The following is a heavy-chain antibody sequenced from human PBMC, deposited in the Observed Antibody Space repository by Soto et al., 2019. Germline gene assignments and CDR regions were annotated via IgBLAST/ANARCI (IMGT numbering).Heavy chain of an antibody. D-gene: IGHD3-3*01. J-gene: IGHJ6*02. CDR1: GGSIRSADYH. Sequence: QVHLQESGPGLVKPSQTLSLTCTVSGGSIRSADYHWNWIRQLPGKGLEWIGYIYYSGTTNYNPSLKSRVTISVDTSKNQFSLNLRSVTAADTAVYYCSRVHETTIFGRGPNYHGMDVWGQGTTVAVSS. CDR2: IYYSGTT. V-gene: IGHV4-31*03. CDR3: SRVHETTIFGRGPNYHGMDV.